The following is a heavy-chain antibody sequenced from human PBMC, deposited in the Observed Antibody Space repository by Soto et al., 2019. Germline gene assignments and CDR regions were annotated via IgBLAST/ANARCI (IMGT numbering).Heavy chain of an antibody. CDR2: IYHSGST. CDR3: ARSYSGYVHRPFDY. J-gene: IGHJ4*02. V-gene: IGHV4-30-2*01. Sequence: PSETLSLTCAVSGGSISSGGYSWSWIRQPPGKGLEWIGYIYHSGSTYYNPSLKSRVTISVDRSKNQFSLKLSSVTAADTAVYYCARSYSGYVHRPFDYWGQGTLVTVSS. D-gene: IGHD5-12*01. CDR1: GGSISSGGYS.